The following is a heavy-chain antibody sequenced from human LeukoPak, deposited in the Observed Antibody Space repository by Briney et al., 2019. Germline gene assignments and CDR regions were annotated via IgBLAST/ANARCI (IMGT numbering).Heavy chain of an antibody. Sequence: SQTLSLTCDISGDSVSRNDAAWNWIRQSPSRGLEWLGRTHYGSGWINDYAVSLGSRIVVSADTSKNQFSLQLNSVTPEDTAVYYCARGRRVYYGMDVWGQGTTVTASS. CDR3: ARGRRVYYGMDV. CDR2: THYGSGWIN. J-gene: IGHJ6*02. V-gene: IGHV6-1*01. D-gene: IGHD6-6*01. CDR1: GDSVSRNDAA.